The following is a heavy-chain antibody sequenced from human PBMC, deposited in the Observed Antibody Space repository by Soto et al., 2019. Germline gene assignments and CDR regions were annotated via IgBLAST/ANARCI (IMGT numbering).Heavy chain of an antibody. CDR1: GSSISSYY. D-gene: IGHD6-13*01. V-gene: IGHV4-59*01. Sequence: SETLSLTCTVSGSSISSYYWSWIRQPPGKGLEWIGYIYYSGSTNYNPSLKSRVTISVDTSKNQFSLKLSSVTAADTAVYYCARVAAAAPLTAIDYWGQGTLVTVSS. CDR2: IYYSGST. J-gene: IGHJ4*02. CDR3: ARVAAAAPLTAIDY.